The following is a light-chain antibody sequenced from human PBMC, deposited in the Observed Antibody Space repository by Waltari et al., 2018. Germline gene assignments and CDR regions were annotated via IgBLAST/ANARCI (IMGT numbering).Light chain of an antibody. CDR3: QQANSFPPFT. V-gene: IGKV1D-12*01. J-gene: IGKJ3*01. CDR2: AAS. CDR1: QGLSSW. Sequence: DNKMTQSPSSVSASVGDRVTITCRASQGLSSWLAWYQQKPGKAPKLLIYAASSLQSGVPSRFSGSGSGTDFTLTISSLQPEDFATYYCQQANSFPPFTFGPGTKVDIK.